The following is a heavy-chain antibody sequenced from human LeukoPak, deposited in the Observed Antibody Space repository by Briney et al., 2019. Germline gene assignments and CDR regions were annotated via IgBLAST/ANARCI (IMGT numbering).Heavy chain of an antibody. CDR2: ISSGGNT. CDR3: AKYPTSRYYYYYYMDV. V-gene: IGHV3-53*01. CDR1: GFTVSSNS. Sequence: GGSLRLSCKVSGFTVSSNSWSWVRQAPGKGLEWVSFISSGGNTDHSDSVKGRFTISRDNSKNTLYLQMNSLRAEDTAVYYCAKYPTSRYYYYYYMDVWGKGTTVTVSS. J-gene: IGHJ6*03. D-gene: IGHD2/OR15-2a*01.